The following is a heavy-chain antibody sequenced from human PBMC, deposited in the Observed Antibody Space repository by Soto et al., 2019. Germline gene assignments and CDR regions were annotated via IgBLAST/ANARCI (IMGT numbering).Heavy chain of an antibody. Sequence: EVQLVESGGGLVQPGRSLRLSCAASGFRFDDYGMHWVRQVPGKGLEWVSGISYYSGSIGYADSVKGRFTISRDNAKNSLYLQMNSLRAEHTAFYYFAKSMGGSANGMDVWGQGTTVTVSS. CDR3: AKSMGGSANGMDV. CDR1: GFRFDDYG. V-gene: IGHV3-9*01. CDR2: ISYYSGSI. D-gene: IGHD6-19*01. J-gene: IGHJ6*02.